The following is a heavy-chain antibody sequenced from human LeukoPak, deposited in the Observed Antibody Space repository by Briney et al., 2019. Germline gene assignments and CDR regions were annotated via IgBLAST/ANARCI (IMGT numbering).Heavy chain of an antibody. V-gene: IGHV4-34*01. CDR2: INHSGST. CDR3: ARGRGGYCSSTSCYFWRWGRKDYYFDY. J-gene: IGHJ4*02. Sequence: SETLSLTCAVYGGSFSGYYWSWIRQPPGKGLEWIGEINHSGSTNYNPSLKSRVTISVETSKNQFSLKLRSVTAADTAVYYCARGRGGYCSSTSCYFWRWGRKDYYFDYWGQGTLVTVSS. CDR1: GGSFSGYY. D-gene: IGHD2-2*01.